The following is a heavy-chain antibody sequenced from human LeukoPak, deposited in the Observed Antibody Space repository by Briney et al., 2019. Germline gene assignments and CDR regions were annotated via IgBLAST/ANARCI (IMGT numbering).Heavy chain of an antibody. CDR1: GDSVSSISVA. V-gene: IGHV6-1*01. J-gene: IGHJ6*02. CDR2: TCYRSKWYY. CDR3: SLARSEYHYGMDV. Sequence: SQTLSLTCAISGDSVSSISVAWNWIRQSPSRGLEWLGRTCYRSKWYYEYAVSVKSRINISPDTSKNQFSLQLTSVTPEDTAVYYCSLARSEYHYGMDVWGQGTTVTVSS.